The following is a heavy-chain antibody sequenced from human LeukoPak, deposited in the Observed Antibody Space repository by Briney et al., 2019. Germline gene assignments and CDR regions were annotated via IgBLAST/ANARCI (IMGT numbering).Heavy chain of an antibody. CDR2: INHSGST. J-gene: IGHJ4*02. D-gene: IGHD5-18*01. CDR1: GGSFSGYF. V-gene: IGHV4-34*01. Sequence: SETLSLTCAVYGGSFSGYFWSYIRQPPGKGLEWIGEINHSGSTNYNPSLKSRVTISVDTSKNQFSLNLSSVTAADTAVYYCARGGRGYNYGKFDYWGQGTLVTVSP. CDR3: ARGGRGYNYGKFDY.